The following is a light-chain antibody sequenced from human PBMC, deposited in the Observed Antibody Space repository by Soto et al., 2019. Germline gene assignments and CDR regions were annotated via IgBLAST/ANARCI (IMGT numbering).Light chain of an antibody. CDR3: SSYISSTFVV. V-gene: IGLV2-14*01. J-gene: IGLJ2*01. Sequence: QSALTQPASVSGSPRQSITISCTGASSDVGGYTYVSWYQQHPGKAPKLMIFEVNNRPSGVSNRFSGSKSGNTASLTISGLQAEDEADYYCSSYISSTFVVFGGGTKVTVL. CDR2: EVN. CDR1: SSDVGGYTY.